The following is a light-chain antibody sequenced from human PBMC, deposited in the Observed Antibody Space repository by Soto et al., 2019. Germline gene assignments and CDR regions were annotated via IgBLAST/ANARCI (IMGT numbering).Light chain of an antibody. Sequence: DIQMTQSPTSLSASVGDRVTITCRASQGIRNFVAWYQQKPGKAPKLLIYAVSTLQSGVPPRFSGSGSGTDFTLTINSLQPEDVATYSCQKYSSVPVFGPGTKVEIK. V-gene: IGKV1-27*01. J-gene: IGKJ3*01. CDR3: QKYSSVPV. CDR2: AVS. CDR1: QGIRNF.